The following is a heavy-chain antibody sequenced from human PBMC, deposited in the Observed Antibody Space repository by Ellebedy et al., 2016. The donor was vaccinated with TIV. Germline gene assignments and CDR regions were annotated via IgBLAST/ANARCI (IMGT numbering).Heavy chain of an antibody. Sequence: GGSLRLSXTASGFTFGGYAMSWVRQAPGKGLEWVSFIRSKAYGGTTEYAASVKGRFTISRDDSKSIAYLQMNILKAEDTAVYYCTRDLTTLAAAGTGIYYYTMDVWGQGTTVTVSS. D-gene: IGHD6-13*01. CDR3: TRDLTTLAAAGTGIYYYTMDV. CDR2: IRSKAYGGTT. V-gene: IGHV3-49*04. J-gene: IGHJ6*02. CDR1: GFTFGGYA.